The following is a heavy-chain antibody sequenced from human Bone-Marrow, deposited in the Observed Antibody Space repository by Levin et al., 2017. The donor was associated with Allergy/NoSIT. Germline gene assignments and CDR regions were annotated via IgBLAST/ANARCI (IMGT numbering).Heavy chain of an antibody. J-gene: IGHJ4*02. CDR3: ARARSGSYREVFDY. Sequence: PGGSLRLSCAASGFTFDDYGLTWVRQAPGKGPEWVSGINWNAGVSTAYADSVKGRFTISRDNAKNSLYLQMNSLRAEDTALYYCARARSGSYREVFDYWGQGTLVTVSS. CDR2: INWNAGVST. V-gene: IGHV3-20*04. CDR1: GFTFDDYG. D-gene: IGHD1-26*01.